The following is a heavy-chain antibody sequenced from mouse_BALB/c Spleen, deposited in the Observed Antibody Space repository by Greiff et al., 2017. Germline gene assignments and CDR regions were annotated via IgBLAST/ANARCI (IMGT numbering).Heavy chain of an antibody. V-gene: IGHV10S3*01. J-gene: IGHJ2*01. CDR3: VRLDYFDY. Sequence: VKDRSTISRDDSQNMLYLQMNNLKTEDTAMYYCVRLDYFDYWGQGTTLTVSS.